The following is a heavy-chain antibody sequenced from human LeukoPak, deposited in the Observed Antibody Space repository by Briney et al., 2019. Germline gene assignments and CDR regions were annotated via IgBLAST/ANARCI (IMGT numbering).Heavy chain of an antibody. CDR1: GFTFSSYS. Sequence: GGSLRLSCAASGFTFSSYSMNWVCQAPRKGLEWVSYISSSSSTIYYADSVKGRFTISRDNAKNSLYLQMNSLRAEDTAVYYCARADCSSTGCYDYYYYGMDVWGQGTTVTVSS. CDR2: ISSSSSTI. V-gene: IGHV3-48*01. CDR3: ARADCSSTGCYDYYYYGMDV. D-gene: IGHD2-2*01. J-gene: IGHJ6*02.